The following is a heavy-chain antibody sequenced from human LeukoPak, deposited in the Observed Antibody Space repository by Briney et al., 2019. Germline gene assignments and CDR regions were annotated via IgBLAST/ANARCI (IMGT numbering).Heavy chain of an antibody. J-gene: IGHJ5*02. CDR3: TKSSTARGGDDL. Sequence: GGSLRLSCVASGFTFSTYAMSWVRQAPGKGLDRVSAITGNGAGTHYADSVKGRFTISRDNSRNTLYLEMNSLRGEDTAVYYCTKSSTARGGDDLWGQGTLVTVSS. V-gene: IGHV3-23*01. CDR2: ITGNGAGT. CDR1: GFTFSTYA. D-gene: IGHD3-16*01.